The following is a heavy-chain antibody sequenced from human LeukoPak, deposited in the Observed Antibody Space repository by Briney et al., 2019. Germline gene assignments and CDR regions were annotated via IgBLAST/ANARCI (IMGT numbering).Heavy chain of an antibody. CDR2: FDPEDGET. CDR3: ATSYYYDSSGYYSFDY. Sequence: ASVEVSCKVSGYTLTELSMHWVRQAPGKGLEWMGGFDPEDGETIYAQKFQGRVTMTEDTSTDTAYMELSSLRSEDTAVYYCATSYYYDSSGYYSFDYWGQGTLVTVSS. CDR1: GYTLTELS. V-gene: IGHV1-24*01. J-gene: IGHJ4*02. D-gene: IGHD3-22*01.